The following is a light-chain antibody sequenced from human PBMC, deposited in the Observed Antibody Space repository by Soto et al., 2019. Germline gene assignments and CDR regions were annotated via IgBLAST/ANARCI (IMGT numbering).Light chain of an antibody. J-gene: IGLJ2*01. CDR3: GSYTSSDTMI. CDR1: SSDIGRYNY. Sequence: QSALTQPASVSGSPGQSITISCTGTSSDIGRYNYVSWYQHSPGKAPKLIIYGVSDRPSGVSNRFSGSKSGTTASLTISGLQAEDEADYYCGSYTSSDTMIFGGGTKLTVL. CDR2: GVS. V-gene: IGLV2-14*03.